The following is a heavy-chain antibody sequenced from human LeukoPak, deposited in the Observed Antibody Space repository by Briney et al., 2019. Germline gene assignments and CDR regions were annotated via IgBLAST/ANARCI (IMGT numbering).Heavy chain of an antibody. V-gene: IGHV3-7*01. J-gene: IGHJ4*02. CDR3: ARLGAAAGTGSFDY. CDR1: GFTFSSYW. D-gene: IGHD6-13*01. Sequence: PGGSLRLSCAASGFTFSSYWMSWVRQAPGKGLEWVANIKQDGSEKYYVDSVKGRFTISGDNAKNSLYLQMNSLRAEDTAVYYCARLGAAAGTGSFDYWGQGTLVTVSS. CDR2: IKQDGSEK.